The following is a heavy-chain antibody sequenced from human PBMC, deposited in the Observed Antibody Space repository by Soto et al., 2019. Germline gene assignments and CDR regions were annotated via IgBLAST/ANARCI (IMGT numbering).Heavy chain of an antibody. J-gene: IGHJ4*02. CDR3: ARELNTDPSAYYSFAY. CDR1: GYTFTAYG. CDR2: VSTNNADT. D-gene: IGHD3-22*01. V-gene: IGHV1-18*01. Sequence: ASVKVSCKTSGYTFTAYGLAWLRQAPGQRPEWMGWVSTNNADTNYAQKFQGRVTMTTETSTRTTYMELRSLRSDDTAVYYCARELNTDPSAYYSFAYWGQGTLVTVAS.